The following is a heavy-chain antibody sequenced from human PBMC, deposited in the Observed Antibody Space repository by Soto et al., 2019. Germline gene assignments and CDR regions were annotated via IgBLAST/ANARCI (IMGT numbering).Heavy chain of an antibody. V-gene: IGHV4-31*03. CDR2: IXNXGXT. CDR3: ARGVTAGVDY. J-gene: IGHJ4*02. D-gene: IGHD1-26*01. CDR1: RGSITSSGYY. Sequence: SETLSLTCSVSRGSITSSGYYWSWIRQHPGKXLXWXXXIXNXGXTXXXXSLKSRVSILLDTSNNQFSLKLTSVTAADTAVYYCARGVTAGVDYWGQGTLVTVSS.